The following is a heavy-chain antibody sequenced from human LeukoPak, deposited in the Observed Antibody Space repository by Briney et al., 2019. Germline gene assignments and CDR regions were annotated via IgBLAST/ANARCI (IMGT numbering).Heavy chain of an antibody. J-gene: IGHJ3*02. CDR1: GFTFSNAW. V-gene: IGHV3-15*01. D-gene: IGHD1-26*01. Sequence: PGGSLRLSCAASGFTFSNAWMGWVRQAPGKGLEWVGRIKSKTDGGTTDYAAPVKGRFTISRDDSKNTLYLQMNSLKTEDTAVYYCTTAWELLTGDDAFDIWGQGTMVTVSS. CDR2: IKSKTDGGTT. CDR3: TTAWELLTGDDAFDI.